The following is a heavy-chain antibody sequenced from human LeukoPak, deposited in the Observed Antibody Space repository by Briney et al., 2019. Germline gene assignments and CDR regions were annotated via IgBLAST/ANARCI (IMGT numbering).Heavy chain of an antibody. CDR3: AKAGVAGTYYYFYYMDV. V-gene: IGHV3-43D*03. Sequence: GSLRLSCAGAGFTFENYAMHWVRQAPGKGLGWVSLISWDGGSIYYADSVKGRFIISRDNKKKSLHLQLNNLRTEDTALYYCAKAGVAGTYYYFYYMDVWGKGTTVTVSS. CDR1: GFTFENYA. J-gene: IGHJ6*03. CDR2: ISWDGGSI. D-gene: IGHD6-19*01.